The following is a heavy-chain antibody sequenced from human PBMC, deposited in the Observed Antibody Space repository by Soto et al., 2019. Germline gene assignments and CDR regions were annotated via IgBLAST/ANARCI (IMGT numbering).Heavy chain of an antibody. Sequence: GGSLRLSCAASGFTFSSYAMHWVRQAPGKGLEWVAVISYDGSNKYYADSVKGRFTVSRDNSKNTLYLQMNSLRAEDTAVYYCARDGPIVPFDYWGQGTLVTVSS. CDR1: GFTFSSYA. J-gene: IGHJ4*02. CDR3: ARDGPIVPFDY. V-gene: IGHV3-30-3*01. D-gene: IGHD1-26*01. CDR2: ISYDGSNK.